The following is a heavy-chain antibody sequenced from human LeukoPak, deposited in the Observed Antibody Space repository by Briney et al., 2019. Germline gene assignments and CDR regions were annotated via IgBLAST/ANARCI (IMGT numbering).Heavy chain of an antibody. V-gene: IGHV3-30*03. D-gene: IGHD2/OR15-2a*01. CDR2: ISYDGSNK. Sequence: GRSLRLSCAASGFTFSSYGMHWVRQAPGKGLEWVAIISYDGSNKHYADSVKGRFTISRDNSKNTLYLQMNSLRAEDTAVYYCARNMGDYWGQGTLVTVSS. J-gene: IGHJ4*02. CDR1: GFTFSSYG. CDR3: ARNMGDY.